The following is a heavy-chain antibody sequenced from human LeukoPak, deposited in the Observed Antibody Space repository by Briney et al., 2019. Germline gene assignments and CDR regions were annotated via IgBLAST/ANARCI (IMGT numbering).Heavy chain of an antibody. CDR2: VSYDGLNK. D-gene: IGHD3-3*01. CDR1: GFTFSNYD. J-gene: IGHJ5*02. Sequence: PGRSLRLSCAASGFTFSNYDMHWVRQAPGKGLEWVAVVSYDGLNKYYADSVKGRFTISRDNSKNTLYLEMNSLRGEDTALYYCAREKESRFLEWLLSAWGQGTLVTVSS. CDR3: AREKESRFLEWLLSA. V-gene: IGHV3-30-3*01.